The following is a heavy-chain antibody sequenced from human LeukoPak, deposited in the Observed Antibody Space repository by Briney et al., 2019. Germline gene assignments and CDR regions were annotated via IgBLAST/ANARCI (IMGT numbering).Heavy chain of an antibody. D-gene: IGHD5-18*01. V-gene: IGHV3-33*01. CDR2: IWFDGSNK. J-gene: IGHJ4*02. CDR1: GFTFRSYG. Sequence: GGSLRLSCAASGFTFRSYGMHWVRQAPGKGLEWVAGIWFDGSNKNYGDSVKGRFTISRDNSENTVYLQMNNLRAEDTALYYCAGRPTGYSSGYVYWGQGALVTVSS. CDR3: AGRPTGYSSGYVY.